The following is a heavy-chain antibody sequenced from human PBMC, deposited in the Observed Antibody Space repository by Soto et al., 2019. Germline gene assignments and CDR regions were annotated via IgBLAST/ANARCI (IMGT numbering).Heavy chain of an antibody. Sequence: TSETLSLTCTVSGGSISGYYWSWIRQPPGKGLEWIGYIYHSGSTYYNPSLKSRVTISVDRSKNQFSLKLSSVTAADTAVYYCARVRGRRGNWFDPWGQGTLVTVSS. CDR3: ARVRGRRGNWFDP. V-gene: IGHV4-30-2*01. CDR2: IYHSGST. CDR1: GGSISGYY. D-gene: IGHD3-10*01. J-gene: IGHJ5*02.